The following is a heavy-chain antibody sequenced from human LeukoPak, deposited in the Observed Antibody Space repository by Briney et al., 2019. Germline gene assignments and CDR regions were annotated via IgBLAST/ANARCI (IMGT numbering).Heavy chain of an antibody. CDR2: ISYDGSNK. CDR1: GFSFNGYG. D-gene: IGHD3-16*01. CDR3: AKDVGGVYNYFNF. J-gene: IGHJ4*02. V-gene: IGHV3-30*18. Sequence: GRSLRLSCAASGFSFNGYGMHWVRHVPGKVLQWVAVISYDGSNKYYADSVKGRFTISRDNSKNTLYLQMNSLRAEDTAVYYCAKDVGGVYNYFNFWGQGTLVTVSS.